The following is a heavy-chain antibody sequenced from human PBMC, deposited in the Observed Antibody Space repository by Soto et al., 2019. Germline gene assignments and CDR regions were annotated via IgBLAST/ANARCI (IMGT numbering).Heavy chain of an antibody. CDR1: GASISNFY. V-gene: IGHV4-4*09. CDR3: ARRAYCGGDCYSNYFDY. CDR2: IDHSGST. J-gene: IGHJ4*02. D-gene: IGHD2-21*02. Sequence: SETLSLTCTVSGASISNFYWSWIRQPPGKGLEWLGYIDHSGSTTYNPPLKSRVTISIDTSKNQFSLKLSSVTAADTAVYYCARRAYCGGDCYSNYFDYWGQGTLVTVSS.